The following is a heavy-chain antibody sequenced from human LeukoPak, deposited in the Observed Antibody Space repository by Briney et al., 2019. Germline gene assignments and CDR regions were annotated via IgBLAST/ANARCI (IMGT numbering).Heavy chain of an antibody. D-gene: IGHD1-26*01. J-gene: IGHJ4*02. Sequence: PGGSLRLSCAASGFTFSSYSMNWVRQAPGKGLEWVSSISSSSSYIYYADSVKGRFTISRDNAKNSPYLQMNSLRAEDTAVYYCARDGQWETALDYWGQGTLVTVSS. V-gene: IGHV3-21*01. CDR1: GFTFSSYS. CDR2: ISSSSSYI. CDR3: ARDGQWETALDY.